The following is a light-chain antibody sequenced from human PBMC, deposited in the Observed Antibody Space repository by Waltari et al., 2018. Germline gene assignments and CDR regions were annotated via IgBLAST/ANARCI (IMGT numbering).Light chain of an antibody. CDR2: GAS. Sequence: EIVMTHSPATLSASPGERATLSCRASQSVSSNLAWYTQKPGQAPRLLIYGASTRATVIPARFSGSGSGTEFTLTISSLQSEDFAVYYCQQSWAFGQGTKVEIK. CDR3: QQSWA. CDR1: QSVSSN. V-gene: IGKV3-15*01. J-gene: IGKJ1*01.